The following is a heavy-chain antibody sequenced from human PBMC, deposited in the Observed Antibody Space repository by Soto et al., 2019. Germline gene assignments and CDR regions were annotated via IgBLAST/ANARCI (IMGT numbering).Heavy chain of an antibody. CDR3: ARVRREEGVLYYFDY. V-gene: IGHV3-11*06. CDR2: ISSSSSYT. Sequence: PGGSLRLSCAASGFTFSDYYMSWIRQAPGKGLEWVSYISSSSSYTNYADSVKGRFTISRDNAKNSLYLQMNSLRAEDTAVYYCARVRREEGVLYYFDYWGQGTLVPVSS. J-gene: IGHJ4*02. D-gene: IGHD1-26*01. CDR1: GFTFSDYY.